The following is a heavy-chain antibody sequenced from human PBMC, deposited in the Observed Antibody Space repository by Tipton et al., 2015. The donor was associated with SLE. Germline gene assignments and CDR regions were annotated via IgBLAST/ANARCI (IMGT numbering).Heavy chain of an antibody. V-gene: IGHV4-59*01. CDR1: GGSISSYY. CDR3: ARGYDILTGDAFDI. J-gene: IGHJ3*02. CDR2: IYYSGST. Sequence: GLVKPSETLSLTCTVSGGSISSYYWSWIRQPPGKGLEWIGYIYYSGSTNYNPSLKSRVTISVDTSKNQFSLKLSSVTAADTAVYYCARGYDILTGDAFDIWGQGTMVTVSS. D-gene: IGHD3-9*01.